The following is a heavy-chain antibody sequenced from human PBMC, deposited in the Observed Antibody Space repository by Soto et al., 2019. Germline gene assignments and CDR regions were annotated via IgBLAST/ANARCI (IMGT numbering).Heavy chain of an antibody. CDR2: IHYSGST. D-gene: IGHD3-3*01. CDR3: ARVRSNLFDY. CDR1: GDSISTFY. Sequence: SETLSLTCTVSGDSISTFYWSWIRRHPGKGLEWIGYIHYSGSTNYNPSLKSQVIISVDTSKNQFSLKLSSVTAADTAVYFCARVRSNLFDYWGQGTLVPVSS. V-gene: IGHV4-59*01. J-gene: IGHJ4*02.